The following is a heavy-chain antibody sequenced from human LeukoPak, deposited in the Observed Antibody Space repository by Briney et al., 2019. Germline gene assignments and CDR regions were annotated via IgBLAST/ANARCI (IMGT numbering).Heavy chain of an antibody. D-gene: IGHD6-19*01. Sequence: GGSLRLSCAVSGFTLNEHAVSWVRQAPGKGLEWVSAIIDVGDTYYADSVKGRFTISRDNSKNTLYLQMNSLRAEDTAVYYCAKSSLDFSPIKQWLVSFDYWGQGTLVTVSS. J-gene: IGHJ4*02. CDR3: AKSSLDFSPIKQWLVSFDY. V-gene: IGHV3-23*01. CDR2: IIDVGDT. CDR1: GFTLNEHA.